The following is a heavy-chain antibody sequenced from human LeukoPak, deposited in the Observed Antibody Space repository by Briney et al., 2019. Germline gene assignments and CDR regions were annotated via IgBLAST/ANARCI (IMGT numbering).Heavy chain of an antibody. J-gene: IGHJ6*02. CDR1: GGSITSGGYY. CDR2: TYYRRST. V-gene: IGHV4-31*03. Sequence: SQSMSLTCTVSGGSITSGGYYWGWIRQNPGNGLEGFGYTYYRRSTYYNPSLESRVTISVDTSKKQFCLKRSAVTVADTAVYYCARLRSGMDVWGQGTTVTVS. CDR3: ARLRSGMDV.